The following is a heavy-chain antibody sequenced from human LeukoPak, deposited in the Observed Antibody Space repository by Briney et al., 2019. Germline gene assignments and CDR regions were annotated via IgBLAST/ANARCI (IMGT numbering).Heavy chain of an antibody. J-gene: IGHJ4*02. CDR1: GFTFSSYA. CDR3: AKDLYYYGSGSPLDY. CDR2: ISGSGGST. V-gene: IGHV3-23*01. Sequence: GGSLRLSCAASGFTFSSYAMSWVRQAPGKGLEWVSAISGSGGSTYYADSVKGRFTISRDNSKNTLYLQMNSLRAEDTAVYHCAKDLYYYGSGSPLDYWGQGTLVTVSS. D-gene: IGHD3-10*01.